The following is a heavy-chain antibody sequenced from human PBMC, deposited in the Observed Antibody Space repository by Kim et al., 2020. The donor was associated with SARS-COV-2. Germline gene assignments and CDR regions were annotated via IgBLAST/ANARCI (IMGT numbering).Heavy chain of an antibody. CDR2: ISTSSSST. J-gene: IGHJ6*02. V-gene: IGHV3-11*01. CDR1: GFTFSDYY. Sequence: GGSLRLSCAASGFTFSDYYMTWIRQAPGKGLEWISYISTSSSSTYYADSVKGRFTISRDNAKNSLYLQMDSLRAEDTAVYYCARDYPYYYGSGSSHIRLPSYGMDVWGQGTTVTVSS. D-gene: IGHD3-10*01. CDR3: ARDYPYYYGSGSSHIRLPSYGMDV.